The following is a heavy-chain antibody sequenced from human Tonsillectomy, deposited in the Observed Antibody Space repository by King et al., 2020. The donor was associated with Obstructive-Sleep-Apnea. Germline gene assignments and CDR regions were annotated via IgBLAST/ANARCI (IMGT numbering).Heavy chain of an antibody. Sequence: VQLVESGGGVVQPGRSLRLSCAASGFTFSSYGIHWVRQAPGKGLEWVAVIWYDGSNKYYADSVKGRFTISRDNSKNTLYLQMNSLRAEDTALYYCAKGRDYGDYVLFDYWGQGTLVTVSS. CDR1: GFTFSSYG. V-gene: IGHV3-33*06. D-gene: IGHD4-17*01. J-gene: IGHJ4*02. CDR3: AKGRDYGDYVLFDY. CDR2: IWYDGSNK.